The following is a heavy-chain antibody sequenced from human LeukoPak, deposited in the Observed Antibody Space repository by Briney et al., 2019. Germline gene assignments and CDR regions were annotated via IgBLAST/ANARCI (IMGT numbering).Heavy chain of an antibody. CDR3: ARDSSGRYYYYYYMDV. Sequence: NPSETLSLTCTVSGYSISSGYYWGWIRQPPGKGLEWIGSIYHSGSTYYNPSLKSRVTISVDTSKNQFSLKLSSVTAADTAVYYCARDSSGRYYYYYYMDVWGKGTTVTVSS. CDR1: GYSISSGYY. J-gene: IGHJ6*03. V-gene: IGHV4-38-2*02. CDR2: IYHSGST. D-gene: IGHD3-22*01.